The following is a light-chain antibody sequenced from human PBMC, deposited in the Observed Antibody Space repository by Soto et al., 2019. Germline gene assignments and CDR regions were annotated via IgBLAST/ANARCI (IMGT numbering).Light chain of an antibody. J-gene: IGLJ2*01. Sequence: SYELHQTTSVSVALGQTARVTCGGNDTGSESVHWYQQKSGQAPVLVVYHNTDRPSGIPERFSGSNSGNTATLTISRVEAGDEADYYCQVWDSRSDRVVFGGGTKFTVL. CDR3: QVWDSRSDRVV. CDR2: HNT. CDR1: DTGSES. V-gene: IGLV3-21*02.